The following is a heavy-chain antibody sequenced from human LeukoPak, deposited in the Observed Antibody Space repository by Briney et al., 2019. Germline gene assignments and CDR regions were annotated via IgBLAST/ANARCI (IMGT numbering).Heavy chain of an antibody. D-gene: IGHD6-19*01. CDR3: ARVVRYSSGPLTDLLPYYFDY. CDR1: GHTFTSYA. CDR2: INAGNGNT. Sequence: GASVKVSCKASGHTFTSYAMHWVRQAPGQRLEWMGWINAGNGNTKYSQEFQGRVTITRDTSASTAYMELSSLRSEDMAVYYCARVVRYSSGPLTDLLPYYFDYWGQGTLVTVSS. J-gene: IGHJ4*02. V-gene: IGHV1-3*03.